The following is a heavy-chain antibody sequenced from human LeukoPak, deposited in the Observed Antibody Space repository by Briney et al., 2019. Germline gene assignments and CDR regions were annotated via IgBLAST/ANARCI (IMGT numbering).Heavy chain of an antibody. V-gene: IGHV3-21*01. J-gene: IGHJ4*02. Sequence: PGGSLRLSCAASGFTFSSYSMNWVRQAPGKGLEWVSSISSSSSYIYYAGSVKGRFTISRDNAKNSLYLQMNSLRAEDTAVYYCARRGSSSGELLVDYWGQGTLVTVSS. CDR1: GFTFSSYS. CDR3: ARRGSSSGELLVDY. D-gene: IGHD1-26*01. CDR2: ISSSSSYI.